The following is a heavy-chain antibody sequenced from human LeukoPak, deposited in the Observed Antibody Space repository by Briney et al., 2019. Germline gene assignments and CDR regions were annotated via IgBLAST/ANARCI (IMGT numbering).Heavy chain of an antibody. J-gene: IGHJ4*02. CDR2: INHSGST. V-gene: IGHV4-34*01. CDR1: GGSFSGYY. D-gene: IGHD3-22*01. Sequence: SETLSVTCAVYGGSFSGYYWSWIRQPPGKGLEWIGEINHSGSTNYNPSLKSRVTISVDASKNQFSLKLSSVTAADTAVYYCARVTYYYDSSGYYPFDYWGQGTLVTVSS. CDR3: ARVTYYYDSSGYYPFDY.